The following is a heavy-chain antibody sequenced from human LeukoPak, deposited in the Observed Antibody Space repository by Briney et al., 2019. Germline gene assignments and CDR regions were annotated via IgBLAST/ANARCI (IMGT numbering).Heavy chain of an antibody. V-gene: IGHV1-69*06. CDR3: ARDRRGGDAFDI. CDR2: IIPIFGTA. D-gene: IGHD6-25*01. Sequence: GASVKVSCKASGGTFSSYAISWVRQAPGQGLEWMGGIIPIFGTANYAQKFQGRVTITADKSTSTDYMELSSLRSEDTAMYYCARDRRGGDAFDIWGQGTMVTVSS. J-gene: IGHJ3*02. CDR1: GGTFSSYA.